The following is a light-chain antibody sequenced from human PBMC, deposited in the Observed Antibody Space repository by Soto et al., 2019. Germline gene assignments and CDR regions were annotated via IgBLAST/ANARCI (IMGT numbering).Light chain of an antibody. CDR1: SSDVGAYNY. CDR3: SSYTSATTYV. CDR2: DVS. J-gene: IGLJ1*01. V-gene: IGLV2-14*01. Sequence: QSALTQPASVSGSPGQSITISCTGTSSDVGAYNYDSWYQQYRGEAPKVIIYDVSHRPAGVSNRFSGSKSGNTASLTISGLQTQDEADYYCSSYTSATTYVFGTGTKVTVL.